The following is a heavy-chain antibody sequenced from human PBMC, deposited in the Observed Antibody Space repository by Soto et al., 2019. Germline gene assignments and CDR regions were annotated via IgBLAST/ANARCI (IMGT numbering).Heavy chain of an antibody. CDR3: TRADSDVVLLPEVRPLFDL. CDR2: INPNGGYT. Sequence: QVQLVQSGAEVKKPGASVKVSCKTSGYDFFKYNMHWVRQAPGQGLEWMGVINPNGGYTRYAQKSQGRVTMTRDTCSKIVYMESRSATSADTAMYCCTRADSDVVLLPEVRPLFDLWGQGALVTVSS. V-gene: IGHV1-46*01. CDR1: GYDFFKYN. D-gene: IGHD1-26*01. J-gene: IGHJ4*02.